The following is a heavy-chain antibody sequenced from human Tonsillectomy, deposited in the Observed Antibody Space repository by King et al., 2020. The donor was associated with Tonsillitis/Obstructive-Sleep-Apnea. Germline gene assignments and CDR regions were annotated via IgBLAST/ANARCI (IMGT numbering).Heavy chain of an antibody. D-gene: IGHD6-6*01. Sequence: VQLVESGAEVKKPGESLRISCRGWGYSFPSYWKTGVPRIPGKAWEGRGGMNPRDSYTNYRRSSQGHVTNQADKSISTAYLQWSGRKSSDTAIYYCATQCSRSPHRDFHYWGQRTLVTVSS. V-gene: IGHV5-10-1*03. CDR1: GYSFPSYW. CDR3: ATQCSRSPHRDFHY. J-gene: IGHJ4*02. CDR2: MNPRDSYT.